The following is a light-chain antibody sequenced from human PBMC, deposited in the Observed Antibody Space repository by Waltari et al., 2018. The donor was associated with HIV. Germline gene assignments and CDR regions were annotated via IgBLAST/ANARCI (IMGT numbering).Light chain of an antibody. V-gene: IGLV1-40*01. Sequence: QSVLTQPPSVSGAPGKRVTLSCSASSSNLGAGYDIPRYQQLPGTAPRLLIYGNTNRPSGVPDRFSGSKSGTSASLAITGLQAEDEADYYCQSYDSSLSGWVFGGGTKLTVV. CDR3: QSYDSSLSGWV. CDR1: SSNLGAGYD. CDR2: GNT. J-gene: IGLJ3*02.